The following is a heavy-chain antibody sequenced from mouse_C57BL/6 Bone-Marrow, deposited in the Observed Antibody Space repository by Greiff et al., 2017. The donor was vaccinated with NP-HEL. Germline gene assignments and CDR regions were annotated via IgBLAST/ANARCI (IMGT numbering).Heavy chain of an antibody. V-gene: IGHV5-12*01. Sequence: EVQGVESGGGLVQPGGSLKLSCAASGFTFSDYYMYWVRQTPEKRLEWVAYISNGGGSTYYPDTVKGRFTISRDNAKNTLYLQMSRLKSEDTAMYYCARQGIYYGFLAMDYWGQGTSVTVSS. CDR3: ARQGIYYGFLAMDY. CDR1: GFTFSDYY. J-gene: IGHJ4*01. CDR2: ISNGGGST. D-gene: IGHD2-2*01.